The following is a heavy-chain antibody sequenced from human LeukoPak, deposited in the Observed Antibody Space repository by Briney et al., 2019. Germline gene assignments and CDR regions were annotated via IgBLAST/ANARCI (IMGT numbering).Heavy chain of an antibody. D-gene: IGHD2-21*02. CDR1: GFTFSSYA. V-gene: IGHV3-23*01. CDR2: ISNNDGST. Sequence: PGGSLRLSCAASGFTFSSYAMSWVRQAPGKGLEWVSTISNNDGSTYYADSVKGRFTISRDNSKNTLYLQIYTLTADDTAIYYCAKATANLGNWGQGTQVTVSS. CDR3: AKATANLGN. J-gene: IGHJ4*02.